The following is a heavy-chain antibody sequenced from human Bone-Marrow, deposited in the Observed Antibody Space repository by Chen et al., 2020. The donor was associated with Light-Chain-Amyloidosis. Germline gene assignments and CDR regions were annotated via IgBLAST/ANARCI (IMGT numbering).Heavy chain of an antibody. CDR3: AKDGVSVLSGADAFDI. D-gene: IGHD6-25*01. CDR1: GFTFDDYA. J-gene: IGHJ3*02. CDR2: ISGDGGST. Sequence: EVQLVESGGGVVQPGGSLRLSCAASGFTFDDYAMHWVRQAPGKGLEWVSLISGDGGSTYYADSVNGRFTISRDNSKNSLYLQMNSLRTEDTALYYCAKDGVSVLSGADAFDIWGQGTMVTVSS. V-gene: IGHV3-43*02.